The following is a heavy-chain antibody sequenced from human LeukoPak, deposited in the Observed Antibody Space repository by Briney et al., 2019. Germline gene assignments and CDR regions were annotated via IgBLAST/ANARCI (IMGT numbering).Heavy chain of an antibody. V-gene: IGHV1-3*03. CDR3: AREVRHCSISSCYSWFDP. Sequence: ASVKVSCKASGYTFTSYAMHWVRQAPGQRLEWMGWINAGNGNTKYSQEFQGRVTITRDTSASTAYMELSSLRSEDMAVYYCAREVRHCSISSCYSWFDPWGQGILVTVSS. CDR1: GYTFTSYA. J-gene: IGHJ5*02. D-gene: IGHD2-2*02. CDR2: INAGNGNT.